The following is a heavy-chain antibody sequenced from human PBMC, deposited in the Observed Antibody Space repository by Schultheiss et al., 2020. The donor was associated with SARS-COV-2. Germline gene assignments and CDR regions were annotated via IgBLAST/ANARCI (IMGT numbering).Heavy chain of an antibody. Sequence: SQTLSLTCTVSSGSLIPYYWTWIRQPPGKGLEWIGYISYTGSPSYNPSLKSRVTFSLDTSKKQFSLRLNSVTAADTAVYYCARGEILSFETLYSLVYWGQGTLVTVSS. V-gene: IGHV4-59*01. CDR1: SGSLIPYY. CDR3: ARGEILSFETLYSLVY. J-gene: IGHJ4*02. D-gene: IGHD3-10*01. CDR2: ISYTGSP.